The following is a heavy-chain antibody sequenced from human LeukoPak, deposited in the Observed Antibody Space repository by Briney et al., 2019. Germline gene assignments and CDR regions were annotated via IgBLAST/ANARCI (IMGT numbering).Heavy chain of an antibody. CDR2: ISAYNGNT. CDR1: GYTFTRSG. Sequence: ASVKVSCKPSGYTFTRSGINWLRQAPAQGLEWMGWISAYNGNTNYAQKFQGRVTMTRDTSISTAYMELSRLRSDDTAIYYCARGAILRYFDWLLGANWFDPWGQGTLVAVSS. J-gene: IGHJ5*02. D-gene: IGHD3-9*01. V-gene: IGHV1-18*01. CDR3: ARGAILRYFDWLLGANWFDP.